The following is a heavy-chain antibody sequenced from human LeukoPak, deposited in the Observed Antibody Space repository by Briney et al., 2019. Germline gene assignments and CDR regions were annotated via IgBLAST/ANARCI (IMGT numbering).Heavy chain of an antibody. D-gene: IGHD5-18*01. V-gene: IGHV1-46*01. Sequence: GASVKVSCKASGYTFTSYYMHWVRQAPGQGLEWMGIINPSGGSTSYAQKFQGRVTMTRDTSTSTVYMELSSLRSEDTAVYYCAREYSYGYDDYYYYMDAWGKGTTVTISS. CDR2: INPSGGST. J-gene: IGHJ6*03. CDR3: AREYSYGYDDYYYYMDA. CDR1: GYTFTSYY.